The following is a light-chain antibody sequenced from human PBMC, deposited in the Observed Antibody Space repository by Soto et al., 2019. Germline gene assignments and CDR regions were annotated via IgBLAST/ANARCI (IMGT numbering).Light chain of an antibody. CDR1: SSDVGGYKY. V-gene: IGLV2-14*01. Sequence: ALTQPASVSGSPGQSITISCTGTSSDVGGYKYVSWYQQHPGKAPKLMIYEVSNRPSGVSNRFSGSKSGNMASLTISGLQAEDEADYYCSSYTSSSPCVFGTGTKVTVL. CDR3: SSYTSSSPCV. J-gene: IGLJ1*01. CDR2: EVS.